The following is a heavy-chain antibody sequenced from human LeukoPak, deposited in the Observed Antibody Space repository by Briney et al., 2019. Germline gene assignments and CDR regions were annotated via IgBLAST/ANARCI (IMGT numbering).Heavy chain of an antibody. CDR2: IIPIFGTA. Sequence: LWASVKVSCKASGGTFSSYAISWVRQAPEQGLEWMGGIIPIFGTANYAQKFQGRVTITADESTSTAYMELSSLRSEDTAVYYCARDLDGYNYFDYYYYMDVWGKGTTVTVSS. CDR3: ARDLDGYNYFDYYYYMDV. CDR1: GGTFSSYA. J-gene: IGHJ6*03. D-gene: IGHD5-24*01. V-gene: IGHV1-69*13.